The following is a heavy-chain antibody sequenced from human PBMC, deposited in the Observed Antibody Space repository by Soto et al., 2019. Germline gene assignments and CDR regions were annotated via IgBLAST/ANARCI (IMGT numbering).Heavy chain of an antibody. J-gene: IGHJ4*02. V-gene: IGHV1-18*01. Sequence: GASVKVSCKASGCTFSSYTISWVRQAPGQGLEWMGWISAYNGNTNYAQKLQGRVTMTTDTSTSTAYMELRSLRSDDTAVYYCARDGNGYSYGQSDYWGQGTLVTVSS. CDR3: ARDGNGYSYGQSDY. D-gene: IGHD5-18*01. CDR2: ISAYNGNT. CDR1: GCTFSSYT.